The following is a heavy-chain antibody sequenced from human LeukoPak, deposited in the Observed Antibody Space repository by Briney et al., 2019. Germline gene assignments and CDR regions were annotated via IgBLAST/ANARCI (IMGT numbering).Heavy chain of an antibody. CDR1: GFSFRNYA. Sequence: GGSLRLSCAASGFSFRNYAMGWVRLAPGKGLEWVSGISGSGGRTYYADSVKGRFTISRDNPQNTLYLYMHSLRVEDTAVYYCAKDGQSFYDDNGGYYPGDGGQGTLVTVSS. CDR2: ISGSGGRT. CDR3: AKDGQSFYDDNGGYYPGD. J-gene: IGHJ4*02. V-gene: IGHV3-23*01. D-gene: IGHD3-22*01.